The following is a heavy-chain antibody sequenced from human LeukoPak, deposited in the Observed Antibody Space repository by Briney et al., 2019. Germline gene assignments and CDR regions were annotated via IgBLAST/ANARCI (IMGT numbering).Heavy chain of an antibody. J-gene: IGHJ6*02. Sequence: PGRSLRLSCAASGFTFSSYAMHWVRQAPGKGLEWVAVTSYDGSKKDYADSVKGRSTISRDNSNNTLYLQMNSLKPEDTAVYYCAGGVAYYYSGMDVWGQGTTVTVSS. D-gene: IGHD2-15*01. CDR3: AGGVAYYYSGMDV. V-gene: IGHV3-30-3*01. CDR2: TSYDGSKK. CDR1: GFTFSSYA.